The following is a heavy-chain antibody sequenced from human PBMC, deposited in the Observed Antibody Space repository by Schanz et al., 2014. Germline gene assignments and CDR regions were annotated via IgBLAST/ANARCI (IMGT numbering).Heavy chain of an antibody. Sequence: EVHLLESGGGLVEPGGSLRLSCATSGFSLDIFAVSWVRQAPGKGLEWVSTIGTSGGTNYAESVKGRFTISRDNSKNTVYLQMNSLRAEDTAVYYCARIGGSVFDYWAQGTLVTVSS. CDR1: GFSLDIFA. V-gene: IGHV3-23*01. CDR2: IGTSGGT. D-gene: IGHD3-10*01. CDR3: ARIGGSVFDY. J-gene: IGHJ4*02.